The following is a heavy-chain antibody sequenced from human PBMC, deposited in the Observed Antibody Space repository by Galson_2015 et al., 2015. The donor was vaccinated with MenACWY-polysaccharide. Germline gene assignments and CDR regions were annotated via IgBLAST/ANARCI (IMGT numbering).Heavy chain of an antibody. CDR1: GFTFSSYG. CDR2: ISYDGSNK. J-gene: IGHJ4*02. CDR3: AKGGRGGEGLHFDY. D-gene: IGHD1-26*01. Sequence: SLRLSCAASGFTFSSYGMHWVRQAPGKGLEWVAVISYDGSNKYYADSVNGRFTISRDNSKNTLYLQMNSLRAEDTALYYCAKGGRGGEGLHFDYSGQGTLVTVSS. V-gene: IGHV3-30*18.